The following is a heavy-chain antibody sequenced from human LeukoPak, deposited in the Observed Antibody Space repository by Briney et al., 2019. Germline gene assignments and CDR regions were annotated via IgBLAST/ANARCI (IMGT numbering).Heavy chain of an antibody. D-gene: IGHD4/OR15-4a*01. J-gene: IGHJ6*02. CDR1: GFTFSNYG. CDR2: ISYDGSDE. V-gene: IGHV3-30*18. CDR3: AKDTSRSTMTMRYYALDV. Sequence: PGGSLRLSCAASGFTFSNYGMHWVRQAPGKGLEWVAFISYDGSDEYYVDSVQGRFTISRDNSKNTLYLQTNRLRPEDTAVYYCAKDTSRSTMTMRYYALDVWGQGATVTVSS.